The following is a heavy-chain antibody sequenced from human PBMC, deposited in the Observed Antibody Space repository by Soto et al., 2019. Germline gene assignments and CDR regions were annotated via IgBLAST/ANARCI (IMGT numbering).Heavy chain of an antibody. J-gene: IGHJ4*02. Sequence: PGGSLRLSCAASGFSFSTSAMSWVRQAPGKGLEWVSAISGTGGSTDYADSVKGRVTISRDNSKNTLFLQMNSLRTEDTAVYHCAKTPRFYSYGYYDYWGQGTPVTVSS. CDR3: AKTPRFYSYGYYDY. D-gene: IGHD5-18*01. CDR1: GFSFSTSA. V-gene: IGHV3-23*01. CDR2: ISGTGGST.